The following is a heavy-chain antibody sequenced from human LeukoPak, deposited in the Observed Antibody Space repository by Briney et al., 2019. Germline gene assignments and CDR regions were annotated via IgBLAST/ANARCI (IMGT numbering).Heavy chain of an antibody. D-gene: IGHD2-15*01. CDR3: ARGAVVAATLIFD. CDR1: GYTFTGYY. V-gene: IGHV1-2*02. J-gene: IGHJ4*02. Sequence: ASVKVSCKASGYTFTGYYMHWVRQAPGQGLEWMGWINPNSGGTNYAQKFRGRVTMTRDTSISTAYMELSRLRSDDTAVYYCARGAVVAATLIFDWGQGTLVTVSS. CDR2: INPNSGGT.